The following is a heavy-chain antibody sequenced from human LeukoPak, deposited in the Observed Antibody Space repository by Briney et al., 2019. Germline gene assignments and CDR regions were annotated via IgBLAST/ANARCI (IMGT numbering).Heavy chain of an antibody. CDR2: ISSSSSYI. CDR3: ASSVVVVPAATIDY. CDR1: GFTFSSYS. D-gene: IGHD2-2*01. Sequence: GGSLRLSCAASGFTFSSYSMNWVRQAPGKGLEWVSSISSSSSYIYYADSVKGRFTISRDNAKNSLYLQMNSLRAEDTAVYYCASSVVVVPAATIDYWGQGSLVTVSS. V-gene: IGHV3-21*01. J-gene: IGHJ4*02.